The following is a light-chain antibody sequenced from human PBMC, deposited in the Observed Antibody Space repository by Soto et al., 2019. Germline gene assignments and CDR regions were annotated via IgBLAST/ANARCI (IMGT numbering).Light chain of an antibody. V-gene: IGLV2-8*01. CDR3: SSFAVSNSFV. CDR2: EVN. Sequence: SVLNQPPSASRSPGQSVTISFPGTNKEIGGYNYVSWYQQHPGKAPKLMIYEVNKRPSGVPDRFSGSKSGNTASLTVSGLQAEDEADYYCSSFAVSNSFVFGTGTKVTVL. J-gene: IGLJ1*01. CDR1: NKEIGGYNY.